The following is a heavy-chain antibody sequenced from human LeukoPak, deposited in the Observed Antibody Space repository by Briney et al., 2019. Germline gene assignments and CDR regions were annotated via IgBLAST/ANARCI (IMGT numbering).Heavy chain of an antibody. Sequence: SGTLSLTCAVSGGSISSSNWWSWVRQPPGKGLEWIGEIYHSGSTNYNPSLKSRVTISVDKSKNQFSLKLSSVTAADTAVYYCARDRYYDSSGYSATEYYFDYWGQGTLVTVSS. J-gene: IGHJ4*02. V-gene: IGHV4-4*02. D-gene: IGHD3-22*01. CDR3: ARDRYYDSSGYSATEYYFDY. CDR1: GGSISSSNW. CDR2: IYHSGST.